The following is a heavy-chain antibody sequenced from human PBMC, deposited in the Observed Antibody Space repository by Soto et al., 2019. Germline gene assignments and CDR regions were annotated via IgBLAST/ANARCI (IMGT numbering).Heavy chain of an antibody. CDR2: IIPIFVTA. CDR3: ARDGAWYEFWSGPYCFDA. CDR1: VGTLNRYA. Sequence: SVKVSCKASVGTLNRYAISWVRQAPGQALEWIGGIIPIFVTANYAQKFQGRVTITADESTSTAYMELSSLRSEDTAVYYCARDGAWYEFWSGPYCFDAWGQGTLVTVSS. D-gene: IGHD3-3*01. V-gene: IGHV1-69*13. J-gene: IGHJ5*02.